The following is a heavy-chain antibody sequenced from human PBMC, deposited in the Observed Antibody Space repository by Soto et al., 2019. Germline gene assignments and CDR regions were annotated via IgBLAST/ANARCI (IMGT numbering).Heavy chain of an antibody. D-gene: IGHD3-10*01. CDR3: ARSGTYGSSRSGMDV. J-gene: IGHJ6*02. V-gene: IGHV1-69*01. CDR2: VVPILGTP. Sequence: QVQLVQSGAEVKEPGSSVKVSCEASGGSFETFIMNWVRQTPGRGLEWMGGVVPILGTPTYAERFKGKVSVSATGSEGTTQMEVTSLRSEDSGIYYCARSGTYGSSRSGMDVWGQGTTVIVSS. CDR1: GGSFETFI.